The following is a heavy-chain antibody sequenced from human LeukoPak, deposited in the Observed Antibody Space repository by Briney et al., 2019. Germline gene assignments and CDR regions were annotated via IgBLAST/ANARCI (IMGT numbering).Heavy chain of an antibody. CDR3: TRDRGLLMDY. Sequence: GGSLRLSCAASEFTFSSYWMHWVRQAPGKGLVWVARIKSDGRNTTYADSVRGRFTISRDNAKNTLYLQMNSLRAEDTAVYYCTRDRGLLMDYWGQGTLVTVSS. V-gene: IGHV3-74*01. CDR1: EFTFSSYW. CDR2: IKSDGRNT. J-gene: IGHJ4*02. D-gene: IGHD3-10*01.